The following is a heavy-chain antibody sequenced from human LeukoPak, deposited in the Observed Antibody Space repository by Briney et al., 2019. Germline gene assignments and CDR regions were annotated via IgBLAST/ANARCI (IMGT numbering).Heavy chain of an antibody. D-gene: IGHD4-17*01. CDR1: GFTFSSYA. CDR2: IYYTGST. CDR3: ARGPVTTLRYYFDY. V-gene: IGHV4-39*06. J-gene: IGHJ4*02. Sequence: SGGSLRLSCAASGFTFSSYAMSWVRQPPGKGLEGLGNIYYTGSTYYNPSLKSRVTISVDTSKNQFPLKLSSVTAADTAVYYCARGPVTTLRYYFDYWGQGTLVTVSS.